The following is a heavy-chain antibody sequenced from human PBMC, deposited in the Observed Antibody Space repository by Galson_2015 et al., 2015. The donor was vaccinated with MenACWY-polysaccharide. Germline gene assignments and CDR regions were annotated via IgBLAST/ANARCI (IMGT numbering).Heavy chain of an antibody. J-gene: IGHJ3*02. CDR1: GSRFSNSG. CDR2: IQYDGSNK. CDR3: AREGSRIVFHAFDI. D-gene: IGHD2-2*01. V-gene: IGHV3-33*01. Sequence: SLRLSCAASGSRFSNSGMHWVRQAPGNGLEWVAVIQYDGSNKVYADSVKGRFTISRDNSKNTVFLEMNTLGVEDTAVYYCAREGSRIVFHAFDIWGQGTMVTVSS.